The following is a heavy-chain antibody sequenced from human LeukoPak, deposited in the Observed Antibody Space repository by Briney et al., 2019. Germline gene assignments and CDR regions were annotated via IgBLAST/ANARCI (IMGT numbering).Heavy chain of an antibody. D-gene: IGHD6-6*01. J-gene: IGHJ6*03. Sequence: GASVKVSCKASGYTFTSYAMHWVRQAPGQRLEWMGWINAGNGNTKYSQEFQGRVTITRDTSTSTAYMELRSLRSEDTAVYYCARHRGSSSNYYYYYYMDVWGKGTTVTVSS. CDR2: INAGNGNT. CDR1: GYTFTSYA. CDR3: ARHRGSSSNYYYYYYMDV. V-gene: IGHV1-3*03.